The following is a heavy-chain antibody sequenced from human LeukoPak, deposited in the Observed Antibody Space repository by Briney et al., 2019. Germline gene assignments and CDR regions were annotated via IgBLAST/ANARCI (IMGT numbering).Heavy chain of an antibody. CDR1: GYTFTSYD. CDR3: ARNLYGTGEFDY. V-gene: IGHV1-8*01. J-gene: IGHJ4*02. D-gene: IGHD7-27*01. Sequence: GASVKVSCKASGYTFTSYDINWVRQATGQGLEWVGWMTPNSGNTGYAQKFQGRVTMTRDTSIGTAYMELSSLRSEDTAVYFCARNLYGTGEFDYWGQGTLVTVSS. CDR2: MTPNSGNT.